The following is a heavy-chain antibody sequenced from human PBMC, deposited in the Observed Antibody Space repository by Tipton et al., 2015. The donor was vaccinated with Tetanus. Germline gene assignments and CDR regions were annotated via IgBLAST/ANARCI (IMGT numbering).Heavy chain of an antibody. CDR1: GGSIISADHY. D-gene: IGHD6-13*01. Sequence: TLSLTCTVSGGSIISADHYWSWIRQPPGKGLEWIGYISYSGSTNSNYSLKSRITISQDTSKNQFSLKLTSVTAADTAVYYCARGWGSSWYYFDYWGQGILVTVSS. CDR3: ARGWGSSWYYFDY. CDR2: ISYSGST. J-gene: IGHJ4*02. V-gene: IGHV4-61*08.